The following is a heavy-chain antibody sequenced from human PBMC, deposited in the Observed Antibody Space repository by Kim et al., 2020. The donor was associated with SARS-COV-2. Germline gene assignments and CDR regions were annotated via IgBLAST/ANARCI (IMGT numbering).Heavy chain of an antibody. CDR2: IYYSGST. CDR1: GGSISSSSYY. J-gene: IGHJ4*02. CDR3: ARHKLAIPVAVAG. D-gene: IGHD6-19*01. V-gene: IGHV4-39*01. Sequence: SETLSLTCTVSGGSISSSSYYWGWIRQPPGKGLEWIGSIYYSGSTYYNPSLKSRVTISVDTSKNQFSLKLSSVTAADTAVYYCARHKLAIPVAVAGWGQGTLVTVSS.